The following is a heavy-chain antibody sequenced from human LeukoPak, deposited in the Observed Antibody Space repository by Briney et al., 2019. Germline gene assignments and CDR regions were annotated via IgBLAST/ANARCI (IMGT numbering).Heavy chain of an antibody. CDR3: ARGLEVAATP. J-gene: IGHJ5*02. Sequence: SETLSLTCAVYGGSFSGYYWSWIRQPPGKGLEWIGEINHSGSTNYNPSLKSRVTISVDTSKNQFSLKLSSVTAADTAVYYCARGLEVAATPWGQGTLVTVSS. D-gene: IGHD2-15*01. CDR2: INHSGST. V-gene: IGHV4-34*01. CDR1: GGSFSGYY.